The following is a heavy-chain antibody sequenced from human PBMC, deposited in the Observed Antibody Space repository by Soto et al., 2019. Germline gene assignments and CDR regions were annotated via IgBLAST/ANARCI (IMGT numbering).Heavy chain of an antibody. CDR2: IYYSGST. CDR1: GGSISSSSYY. J-gene: IGHJ5*02. V-gene: IGHV4-39*01. D-gene: IGHD1-7*01. Sequence: NPSETLSLTCTVSGGSISSSSYYWGWIRQPPGKGLEWIGSIYYSGSTYYNPSHKSRVTISVDTSKNQFSLKLSSVTAADTAVYYCARAVRNYDDSRSWFDPWGQGTLVTVSS. CDR3: ARAVRNYDDSRSWFDP.